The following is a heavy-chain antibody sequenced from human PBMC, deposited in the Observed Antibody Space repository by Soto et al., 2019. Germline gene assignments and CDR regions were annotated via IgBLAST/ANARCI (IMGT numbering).Heavy chain of an antibody. D-gene: IGHD5-12*01. Sequence: QVQLVQCGAAVKKLWASLKVSCKTSGYIFSNYGISCIRQAPGQGLEWMGWISTYTGNTDSAQSFQDRFTLITETSTSTAYMELRSPRSDDTAAYYCASFTYSESVGWPAWFEPWGQGSMVTVSS. J-gene: IGHJ5*02. CDR2: ISTYTGNT. CDR1: GYIFSNYG. V-gene: IGHV1-18*01. CDR3: ASFTYSESVGWPAWFEP.